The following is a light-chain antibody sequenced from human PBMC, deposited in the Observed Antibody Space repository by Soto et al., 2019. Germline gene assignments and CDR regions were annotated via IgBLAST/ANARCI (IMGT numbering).Light chain of an antibody. CDR2: GAS. CDR1: PSVSSN. Sequence: EIVMTQSPGTLSVSPGERATLSCRASPSVSSNLAWYQQKPGQAPRLLIYGASTRATGIPARFSGSGSGTEFTLTISSLQSEDFAVYYCQQYNNWPPLTFGGGTKVEIK. CDR3: QQYNNWPPLT. V-gene: IGKV3-15*01. J-gene: IGKJ4*01.